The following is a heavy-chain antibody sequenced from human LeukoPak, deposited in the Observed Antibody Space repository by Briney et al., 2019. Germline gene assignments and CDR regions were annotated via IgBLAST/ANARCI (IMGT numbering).Heavy chain of an antibody. Sequence: SETLSLTCTVSGGSISSYYWSWIRQPPGKGLEWIGYIYYSGSTNYNPSLKSRVTISVDTSENQFSLKLSSVTAADTAVYYCARVPTRITIFGVAEPYYYMDVWGKGTTVTVSS. D-gene: IGHD3-3*01. J-gene: IGHJ6*03. V-gene: IGHV4-59*01. CDR2: IYYSGST. CDR1: GGSISSYY. CDR3: ARVPTRITIFGVAEPYYYMDV.